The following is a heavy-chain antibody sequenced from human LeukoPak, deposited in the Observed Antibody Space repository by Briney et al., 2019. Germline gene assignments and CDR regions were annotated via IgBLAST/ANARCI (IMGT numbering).Heavy chain of an antibody. CDR2: TYYRSKWYN. CDR3: AREGEVGTTWSWFDP. V-gene: IGHV6-1*01. CDR1: GDSVSSNSAA. J-gene: IGHJ5*02. D-gene: IGHD1-26*01. Sequence: SQTLSLTCAISGDSVSSNSAAWIWIRQSPSRGLEWLGRTYYRSKWYNDYEVSVKGRITITPDTSKSQFALQLNSVTPEDTAVYYCAREGEVGTTWSWFDPWGQGTLVTVSS.